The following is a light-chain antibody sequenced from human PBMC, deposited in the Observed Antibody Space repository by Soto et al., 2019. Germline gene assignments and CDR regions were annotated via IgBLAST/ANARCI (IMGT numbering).Light chain of an antibody. J-gene: IGLJ2*01. Sequence: QFALTQPASVSGSPGQSITISCTGTRSDIGAYNFVSWYQQHPGEVPKLILYDVNVRPSGVSNRFSGSKSGNTASLTISGLQAEDEADYYCTSWTTSTTMIFGGGTKITVL. CDR1: RSDIGAYNF. CDR3: TSWTTSTTMI. V-gene: IGLV2-14*03. CDR2: DVN.